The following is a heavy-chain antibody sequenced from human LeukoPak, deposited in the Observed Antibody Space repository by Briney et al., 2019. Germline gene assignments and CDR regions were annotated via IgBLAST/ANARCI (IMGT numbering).Heavy chain of an antibody. D-gene: IGHD1-14*01. CDR3: PGHDAFDI. Sequence: ASVKVSCKASGYTFTSYGISWVRQAPGQGLEWMGWISAYNGNTNYAQKLQGRVTMTRDTSTSTVYMELSSLRSEDTALFVAPGHDAFDIWGHGTMVTVSS. CDR1: GYTFTSYG. CDR2: ISAYNGNT. V-gene: IGHV1-18*01. J-gene: IGHJ3*02.